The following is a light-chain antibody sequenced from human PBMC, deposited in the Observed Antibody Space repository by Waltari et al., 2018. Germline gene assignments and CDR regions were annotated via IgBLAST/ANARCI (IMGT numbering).Light chain of an antibody. Sequence: EVVMTQSPATLSVSPGESATLSCRASQSVSRNVVWYQQRPGRAPRPLIYAASTRATDTPARFSGSGYGTEFSLTISSLQSEDFAVYYCQQFNDWPRTFGQGTRVEIK. J-gene: IGKJ1*01. V-gene: IGKV3-15*01. CDR2: AAS. CDR3: QQFNDWPRT. CDR1: QSVSRN.